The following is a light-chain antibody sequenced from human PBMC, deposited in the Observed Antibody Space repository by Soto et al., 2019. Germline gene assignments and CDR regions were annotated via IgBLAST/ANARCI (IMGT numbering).Light chain of an antibody. Sequence: DIQMTQSPSTLSASVGDRVTITCQARQDISNYLNWYQQKPGKAPKLLIYDASNLETGVPSRFSGRGSGTYFTLTIGSLQPDYFATYYCQQSYSTPITFGQGTRLEIK. CDR2: DAS. J-gene: IGKJ5*01. CDR3: QQSYSTPIT. V-gene: IGKV1-39*01. CDR1: QDISNY.